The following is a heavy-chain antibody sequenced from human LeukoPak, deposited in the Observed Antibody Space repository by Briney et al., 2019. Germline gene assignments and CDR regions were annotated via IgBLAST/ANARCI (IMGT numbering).Heavy chain of an antibody. CDR2: VYYGGKT. V-gene: IGHV4-39*02. CDR3: ARLRAARYFFDY. CDR1: DDSFSSGAHS. Sequence: SETLSLTCTVSDDSFSSGAHSWVWVRQPPGKGLEFIGTVYYGGKTYYNPSLKSRVTMSVDTPKKHFSLNLTSVNAADTAVYYCARLRAARYFFDYWGQGARVTVSS. J-gene: IGHJ4*02. D-gene: IGHD6-6*01.